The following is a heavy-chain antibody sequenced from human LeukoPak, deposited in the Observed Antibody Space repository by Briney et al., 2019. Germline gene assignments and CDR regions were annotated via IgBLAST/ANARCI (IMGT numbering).Heavy chain of an antibody. Sequence: GGSLRLSCAASGFTFSSYWMSWVRQAPGKGLEWVANIKQDGSEKYYVDSVKGRFTISRDNAKNTLYLQMNSLRAEDTAVYYCAREGGSYSNYFDYWGQGTLVTVSS. CDR2: IKQDGSEK. CDR3: AREGGSYSNYFDY. CDR1: GFTFSSYW. D-gene: IGHD1-26*01. V-gene: IGHV3-7*01. J-gene: IGHJ4*02.